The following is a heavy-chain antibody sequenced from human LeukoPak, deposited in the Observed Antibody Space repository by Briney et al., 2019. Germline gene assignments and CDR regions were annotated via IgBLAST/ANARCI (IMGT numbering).Heavy chain of an antibody. J-gene: IGHJ6*02. Sequence: GGSPRLSCSASGFTFSSYAMHWVRQAPGKGLEYVSAISSNVGSTYYADSVKGRFTISRDNSKNTLYLQMSSLRAEDTAVYYCVKDPFGGLDYGMDVWGQGTTVTVSS. D-gene: IGHD3-16*01. V-gene: IGHV3-64D*09. CDR2: ISSNVGST. CDR3: VKDPFGGLDYGMDV. CDR1: GFTFSSYA.